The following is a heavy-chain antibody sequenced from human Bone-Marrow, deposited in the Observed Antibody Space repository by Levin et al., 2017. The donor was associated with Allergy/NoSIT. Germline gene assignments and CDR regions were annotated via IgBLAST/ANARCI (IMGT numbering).Heavy chain of an antibody. CDR1: GGSFSGYY. J-gene: IGHJ3*02. CDR3: AGGLYYDILTGYYKGAFDI. Sequence: SETLSLTCAVYGGSFSGYYWSWIRQPPGKGLEWIGEINHSGSTNYNPSLKSRVTISVDTSKNQFSLKLSSVTAADTAVYYCAGGLYYDILTGYYKGAFDIWGQGTMVTVSS. V-gene: IGHV4-34*01. D-gene: IGHD3-9*01. CDR2: INHSGST.